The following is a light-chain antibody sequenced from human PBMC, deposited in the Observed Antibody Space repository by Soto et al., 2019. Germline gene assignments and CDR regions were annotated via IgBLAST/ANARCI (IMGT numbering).Light chain of an antibody. V-gene: IGLV3-21*04. CDR2: YDI. CDR3: HVWDSSSDHRGVV. Sequence: SYELTQPPSVSVTPGKTARITCGGNNIGDKSVHWYQQKPGQAPVLVIYYDIDRPSGIPERFSGSNSGNTATLTINSVEAGDEADYYCHVWDSSSDHRGVVFGGGTKPTVL. J-gene: IGLJ2*01. CDR1: NIGDKS.